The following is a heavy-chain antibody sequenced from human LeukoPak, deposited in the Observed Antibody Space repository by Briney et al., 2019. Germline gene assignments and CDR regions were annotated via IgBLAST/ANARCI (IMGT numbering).Heavy chain of an antibody. CDR3: ARTDSSGWVRFDY. J-gene: IGHJ4*02. CDR2: IGTAGDT. Sequence: GGSLRLSCAAPGFTFSSYDMHWVRHATGKGLEWVSAIGTAGDTYYPGSVKGRFTISRENAKNSLYLQMNSLRAGDTAVYYCARTDSSGWVRFDYWGQGTLVTVSS. CDR1: GFTFSSYD. V-gene: IGHV3-13*01. D-gene: IGHD6-19*01.